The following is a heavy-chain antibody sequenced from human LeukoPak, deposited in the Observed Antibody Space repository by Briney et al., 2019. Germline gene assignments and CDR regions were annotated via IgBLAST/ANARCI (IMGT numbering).Heavy chain of an antibody. CDR1: GLFFIGFW. CDR3: ARGVLRYFDSGFGY. D-gene: IGHD3-9*01. J-gene: IGHJ4*02. Sequence: GGSLRLSWAPSGLFFIGFWMGGGPGAPGGGLGGGANIKQDGREKYYVDSVKGRFTISRDNAKNSLYLQMNSLRAEDTAVYYCARGVLRYFDSGFGYWGQGTLVIVSS. CDR2: IKQDGREK. V-gene: IGHV3-7*01.